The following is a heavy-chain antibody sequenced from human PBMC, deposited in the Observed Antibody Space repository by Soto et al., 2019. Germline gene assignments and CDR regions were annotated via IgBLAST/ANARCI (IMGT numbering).Heavy chain of an antibody. Sequence: PGGSLRLSCAASGFTFSRYIMNWVRQAPGKGLEWVSSISSSSSYIYYADSVKGRFTISRDNAKNSLYLQMNSLRAEDTAVYYCACSGEQLIGDDAFDIWGQGTMVTVSS. CDR1: GFTFSRYI. CDR3: ACSGEQLIGDDAFDI. CDR2: ISSSSSYI. J-gene: IGHJ3*02. D-gene: IGHD6-6*01. V-gene: IGHV3-21*01.